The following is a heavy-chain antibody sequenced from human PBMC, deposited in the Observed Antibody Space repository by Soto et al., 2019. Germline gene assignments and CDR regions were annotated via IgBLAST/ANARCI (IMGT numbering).Heavy chain of an antibody. V-gene: IGHV4-34*01. CDR3: ARGGKVIYTVGFDY. D-gene: IGHD3-16*02. CDR2: INSDGST. Sequence: ASETLSLTCAVYGVSFSGYYWNWVRQPPGKGLEWIGEINSDGSTNYSPSLKGRVTMSIDTSKNQFSLKLTSVTAADTAVYYCARGGKVIYTVGFDYWGRGTLVTVSS. CDR1: GVSFSGYY. J-gene: IGHJ4*01.